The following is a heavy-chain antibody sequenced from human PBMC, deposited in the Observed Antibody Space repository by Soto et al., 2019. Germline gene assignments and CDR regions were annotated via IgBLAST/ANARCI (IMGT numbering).Heavy chain of an antibody. V-gene: IGHV3-9*01. CDR2: ISWNSGSI. CDR1: GFTFDDYA. CDR3: AQDRVQPLVWPDAFDL. J-gene: IGHJ3*01. D-gene: IGHD6-13*01. Sequence: EVQLVESGGGLVQPGRSLRLSCAASGFTFDDYAMHWVRQAPWKGMEWVSGISWNSGSIGYADSVKGRFTIARDNAKNSLYLQMNSLRAEDTALYYCAQDRVQPLVWPDAFDLWCQWTMVTVSS.